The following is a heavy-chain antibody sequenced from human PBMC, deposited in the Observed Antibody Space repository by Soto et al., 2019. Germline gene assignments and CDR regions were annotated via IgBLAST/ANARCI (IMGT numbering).Heavy chain of an antibody. CDR2: VNPVVSMS. Sequence: QVQLVQSGAEVRKPGSSVKVSCKASGDTFSFYTINWVRQAPGLGLEWMGRVNPVVSMSNYAQKFQGRVTSTADKSTNPAYMQLSSLRSEDTAIYYCAASYGSGYRAFDYWGQGALVTVSS. CDR1: GDTFSFYT. V-gene: IGHV1-69*02. J-gene: IGHJ4*02. D-gene: IGHD3-10*01. CDR3: AASYGSGYRAFDY.